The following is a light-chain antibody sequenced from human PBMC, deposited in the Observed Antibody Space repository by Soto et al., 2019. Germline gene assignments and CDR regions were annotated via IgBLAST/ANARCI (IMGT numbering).Light chain of an antibody. J-gene: IGKJ2*02. V-gene: IGKV3-15*01. CDR2: GAF. Sequence: EIVMTQSPATLSVSPGERVTLSCRASQTISDNLAWFQQKSGQAPRLLIHGAFKRATGVPDRFSGSGSGTELTLTISSLQSEDSAVYYCQQYHNRPPQCTFGQGTKLQIK. CDR3: QQYHNRPPQCT. CDR1: QTISDN.